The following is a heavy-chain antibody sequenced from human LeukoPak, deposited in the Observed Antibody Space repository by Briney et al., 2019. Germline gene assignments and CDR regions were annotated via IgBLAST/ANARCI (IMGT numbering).Heavy chain of an antibody. V-gene: IGHV3-48*01. CDR2: ISSSSSTI. CDR1: GFTFSSYS. J-gene: IGHJ3*02. D-gene: IGHD1-26*01. CDR3: AGSYLPGDAFDI. Sequence: GGSLRLSCAASGFTFSSYSMNWVRQAPGKGLEWVSYISSSSSTIYYADSVKGRFTISRDNARNSLYLQTNSLRAEDTAVYYCAGSYLPGDAFDIWGQGTMVTVSS.